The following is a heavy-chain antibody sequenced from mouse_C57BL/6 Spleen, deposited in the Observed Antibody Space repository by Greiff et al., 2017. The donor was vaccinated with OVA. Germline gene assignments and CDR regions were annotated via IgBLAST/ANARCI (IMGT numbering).Heavy chain of an antibody. D-gene: IGHD2-3*01. CDR2: INPNNGGT. CDR3: ARGLYDGYSMDY. V-gene: IGHV1-22*01. J-gene: IGHJ4*01. CDR1: GYTFTDYN. Sequence: EVKLMESGPELVKPGASVKMSCKASGYTFTDYNMHWVKQSHGKSLEWIGYINPNNGGTSYNQKFKGKATLTVNKSSSTAYMELRSLTSEDSAVYYCARGLYDGYSMDYWGQGTSVTVSS.